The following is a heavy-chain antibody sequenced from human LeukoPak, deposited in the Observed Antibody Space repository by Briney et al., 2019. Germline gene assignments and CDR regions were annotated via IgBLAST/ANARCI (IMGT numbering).Heavy chain of an antibody. D-gene: IGHD5-12*01. V-gene: IGHV3-53*01. CDR1: GFTVSSNY. Sequence: GGSLRLSCAASGFTVSSNYMSWVRQAPGKGLEWVSVIYSGGSTYYADSVKGRFTISRDNAKNALYLQMNSLRPEDTAVYYCAREGGYDFDYWGQGVLLTVSS. CDR3: AREGGYDFDY. J-gene: IGHJ4*02. CDR2: IYSGGST.